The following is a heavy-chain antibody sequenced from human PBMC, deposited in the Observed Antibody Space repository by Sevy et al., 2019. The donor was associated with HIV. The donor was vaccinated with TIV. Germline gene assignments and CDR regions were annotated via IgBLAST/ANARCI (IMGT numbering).Heavy chain of an antibody. J-gene: IGHJ4*02. V-gene: IGHV4-34*01. CDR1: GGSFSDYL. Sequence: SETLSLTCAVYGGSFSDYLWTWIRQPPGKGFEWLGEINLSGDNIYNPSLESRVSISMDTSKSQFSLNLTSATAADTAMYYCARGPRPRDYVWGSYPYYFDHWGQGQLVTVSS. D-gene: IGHD3-16*01. CDR2: INLSGDN. CDR3: ARGPRPRDYVWGSYPYYFDH.